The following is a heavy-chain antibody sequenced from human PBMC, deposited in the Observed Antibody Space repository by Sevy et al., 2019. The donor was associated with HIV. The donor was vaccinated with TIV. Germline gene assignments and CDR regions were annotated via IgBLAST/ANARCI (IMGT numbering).Heavy chain of an antibody. CDR3: ARVHYYGSGSYTGAFDI. J-gene: IGHJ3*02. Sequence: ASVKVSCKASGGTFSSYAISWVRQAPGQGLEWMGGIIPIFGTPNYAQKFQGRVTITADESTSTAYMELSSLRSEDTAVYYCARVHYYGSGSYTGAFDIWGQGTMVTVSS. D-gene: IGHD3-10*01. CDR2: IIPIFGTP. V-gene: IGHV1-69*13. CDR1: GGTFSSYA.